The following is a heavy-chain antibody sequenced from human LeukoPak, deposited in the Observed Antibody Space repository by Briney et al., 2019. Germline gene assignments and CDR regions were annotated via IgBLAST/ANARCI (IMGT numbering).Heavy chain of an antibody. D-gene: IGHD1-14*01. J-gene: IGHJ4*02. CDR3: ARDPAAGRLRD. V-gene: IGHV3-53*01. CDR2: IHSDGTT. CDR1: AFTVGGTF. Sequence: GGSLRLSCVVSAFTVGGTFLSWVSQAPGKGLEWVCIIHSDGTTDYADSVKGRFTISRDSSQNMLYLQMNSLRDEDTAVYYCARDPAAGRLRDWGQGTLVTASS.